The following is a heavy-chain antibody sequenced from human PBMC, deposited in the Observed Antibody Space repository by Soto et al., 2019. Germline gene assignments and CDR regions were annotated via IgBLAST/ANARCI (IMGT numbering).Heavy chain of an antibody. D-gene: IGHD6-13*01. J-gene: IGHJ5*02. CDR1: VGTFSSSA. Sequence: QVQRVQSGAEVQKPGSSVKVSCKASVGTFSSSAISWVRQAPGQGLEWMGGIIPIFGTANYAQKFQGRVTITADESTSTAYMELSSLRSEDTAGYYCARSGGAAAELWFDPWGQGTLVTVSS. CDR2: IIPIFGTA. CDR3: ARSGGAAAELWFDP. V-gene: IGHV1-69*01.